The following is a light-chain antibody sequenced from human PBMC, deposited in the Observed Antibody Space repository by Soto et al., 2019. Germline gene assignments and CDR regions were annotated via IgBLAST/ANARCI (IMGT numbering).Light chain of an antibody. CDR3: SSYTNINTRACL. CDR1: SGDIGSYNR. V-gene: IGLV2-14*01. CDR2: EVT. Sequence: QSALTQPASVSGSPGQSITISCTGTSGDIGSYNRVSWYQQHPGKAPKLIIYEVTDRPSGVSNRFSGSKSGNTASLTISGLQAEDDAEYYCSSYTNINTRACLFGTGTKFTVL. J-gene: IGLJ1*01.